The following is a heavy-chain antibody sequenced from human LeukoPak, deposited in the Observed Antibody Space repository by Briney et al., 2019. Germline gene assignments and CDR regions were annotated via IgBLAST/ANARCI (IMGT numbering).Heavy chain of an antibody. CDR3: ARARYYDSSGYYGFDY. V-gene: IGHV4-34*01. CDR1: GGSFSGYY. CDR2: INHSGST. J-gene: IGHJ4*02. D-gene: IGHD3-22*01. Sequence: SETLSLTYAVYGGSFSGYYWSWIRQPPGKGLEWIGEINHSGSTNYNPSLKSRVTISVDTSKNQFSLKLSSVTAADTAVYYCARARYYDSSGYYGFDYWGQGTLVTVSS.